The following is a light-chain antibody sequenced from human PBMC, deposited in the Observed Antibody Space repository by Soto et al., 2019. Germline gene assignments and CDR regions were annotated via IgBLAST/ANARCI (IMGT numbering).Light chain of an antibody. J-gene: IGKJ2*01. V-gene: IGKV3-20*01. Sequence: EIVLTQSPGTLSLSPGERATLSCRASQYMTRTYIAWYQQKPGQALRLLIYAASNRATGIPDKFSGSGSGTDYSLTITRLEPEDSAVYYCPQYDKAPQTFGQGTKVEIK. CDR3: PQYDKAPQT. CDR2: AAS. CDR1: QYMTRTY.